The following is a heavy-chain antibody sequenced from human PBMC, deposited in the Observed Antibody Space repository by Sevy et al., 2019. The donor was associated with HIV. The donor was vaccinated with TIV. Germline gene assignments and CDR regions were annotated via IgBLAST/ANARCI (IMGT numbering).Heavy chain of an antibody. J-gene: IGHJ4*02. CDR2: INPNSGAT. V-gene: IGHV1-2*02. CDR1: GYTFSGHY. Sequence: ASVKVSCKASGYTFSGHYIHWVRQAPGQGLEWMGWINPNSGATKYAQKFEGRVTMTRDTSISTFCMELNRLRYDDTAVYYCARVLARGSYGKDFDYWGQGTLVTVSS. D-gene: IGHD1-26*01. CDR3: ARVLARGSYGKDFDY.